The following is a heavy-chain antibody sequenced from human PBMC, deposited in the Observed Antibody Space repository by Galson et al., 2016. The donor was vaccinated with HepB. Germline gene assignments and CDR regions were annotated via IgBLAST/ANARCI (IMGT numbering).Heavy chain of an antibody. CDR1: GFTFSSYS. D-gene: IGHD5-18*01. Sequence: SLRLSCAASGFTFSSYSMNWVRQAPGKGLEWVSYISSSSSTIYYADSVKGRFTISRDNAKNSLYLQMNSLGDEDTAVYYCASRYSYGYGIDPWGQGTLVTVSS. CDR2: ISSSSSTI. V-gene: IGHV3-48*02. J-gene: IGHJ5*02. CDR3: ASRYSYGYGIDP.